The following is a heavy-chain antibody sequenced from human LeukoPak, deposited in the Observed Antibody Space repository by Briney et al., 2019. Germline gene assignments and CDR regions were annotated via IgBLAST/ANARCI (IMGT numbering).Heavy chain of an antibody. Sequence: GGSLRLSCAASGFTFSNYAMSWVRQAPGKGLEWVSAISGSGGSTYHADSVKGRFTISRDNSKNTLYLQMNSLRAEDTAIYYCTRSGYRHPYHFDSWGQGTLVTVSS. CDR3: TRSGYRHPYHFDS. D-gene: IGHD3-22*01. CDR2: ISGSGGST. CDR1: GFTFSNYA. J-gene: IGHJ4*02. V-gene: IGHV3-23*01.